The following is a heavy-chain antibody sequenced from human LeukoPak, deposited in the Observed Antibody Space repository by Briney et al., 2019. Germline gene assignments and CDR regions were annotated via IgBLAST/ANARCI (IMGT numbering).Heavy chain of an antibody. CDR1: GFTFSSYG. V-gene: IGHV3-30*02. CDR3: ARDRVTQSAMDV. D-gene: IGHD5-24*01. Sequence: GGSLRLSCAASGFTFSSYGMHWVRQAPGKGLEWVAFIRYDGSNKYYADSVKGRFTISRDNSKNTLYLQMNSLRAEDTAVYYCARDRVTQSAMDVWGKGTTVTVSS. J-gene: IGHJ6*03. CDR2: IRYDGSNK.